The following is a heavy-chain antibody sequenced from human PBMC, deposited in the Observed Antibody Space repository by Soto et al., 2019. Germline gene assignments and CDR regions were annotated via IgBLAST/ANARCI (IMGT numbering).Heavy chain of an antibody. J-gene: IGHJ6*03. CDR3: ASSKQQLASYYYYYYMDV. CDR2: INAGNGNT. CDR1: GYTFTSYA. V-gene: IGHV1-3*01. D-gene: IGHD6-13*01. Sequence: ASVKVSCKASGYTFTSYAMHWVRQATGQRLEWMGWINAGNGNTKYSQKFQGRVTITRDTSASTAYMELSSLRSEDTAAYYCASSKQQLASYYYYYYMDVWGKGTTVTVSS.